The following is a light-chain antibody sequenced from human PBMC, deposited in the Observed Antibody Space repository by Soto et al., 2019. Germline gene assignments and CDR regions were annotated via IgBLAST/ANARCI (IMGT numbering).Light chain of an antibody. Sequence: QSDLTQPASVSGSPGQSITLSCTGTSSDIGDYDYVSWYQRHPGTAPKLIIYDVDNRPSGVSDRFSGSKSGNTASLTISGLQAEDEADYYCTSYSSGSTHVIFGGGTKLTVL. CDR3: TSYSSGSTHVI. J-gene: IGLJ2*01. V-gene: IGLV2-14*03. CDR1: SSDIGDYDY. CDR2: DVD.